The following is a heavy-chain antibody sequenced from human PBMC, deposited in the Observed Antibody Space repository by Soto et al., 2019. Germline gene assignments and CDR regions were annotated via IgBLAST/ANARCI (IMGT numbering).Heavy chain of an antibody. CDR1: GYTFTSYG. D-gene: IGHD2-15*01. J-gene: IGHJ4*02. Sequence: QVQLVQSGAEVKKPGASVKVSCKASGYTFTSYGISWVRQAPGQGLEWMGWISGYNGNTKYAQKFQGRVTMTTDTSTRTAHMEVRSLRSDDTAVFYCARVGGWGCSGGSSCFDYWGQGTLVTVSS. CDR2: ISGYNGNT. V-gene: IGHV1-18*01. CDR3: ARVGGWGCSGGSSCFDY.